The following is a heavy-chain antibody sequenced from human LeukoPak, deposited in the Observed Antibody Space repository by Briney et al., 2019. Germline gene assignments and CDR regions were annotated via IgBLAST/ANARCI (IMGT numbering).Heavy chain of an antibody. CDR3: AKDRRTGRTHFDY. D-gene: IGHD1-14*01. CDR2: IIPIFGTA. V-gene: IGHV1-69*01. Sequence: GSSVKVSCKASGGTFSSYAISWVRQAPGQGLEWMGGIIPIFGTANYAQKFQGRVTITADESTSTAYMELSSLRSEDTAVYYCAKDRRTGRTHFDYWGQGTLVTVSS. J-gene: IGHJ4*02. CDR1: GGTFSSYA.